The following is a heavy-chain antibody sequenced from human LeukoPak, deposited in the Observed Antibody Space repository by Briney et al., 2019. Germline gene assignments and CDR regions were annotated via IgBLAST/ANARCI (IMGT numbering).Heavy chain of an antibody. CDR3: AKAPVTTCRGAYCYPFDY. CDR2: ISDSGNT. Sequence: QTGGSLRLSCAASGFTFSSSAMTWVRQAPEKGLEWVSAISDSGNTYHADSVKGRFTISRDSSKNTLFLQMNRLRPEDAAVYYCAKAPVTTCRGAYCYPFDYWGQGTLVTVSS. D-gene: IGHD2-21*01. V-gene: IGHV3-23*01. CDR1: GFTFSSSA. J-gene: IGHJ4*02.